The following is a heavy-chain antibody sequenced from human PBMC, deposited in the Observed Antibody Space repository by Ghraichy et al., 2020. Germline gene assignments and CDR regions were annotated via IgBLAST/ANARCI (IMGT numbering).Heavy chain of an antibody. CDR3: ARDSGYCGGDCYSKEFDY. D-gene: IGHD2-21*02. V-gene: IGHV3-64*01. J-gene: IGHJ4*02. CDR2: ISSNGGST. Sequence: ISSNGGSTYYANSVKGRFTISRDNSKNTLYLQMDSLRAEDMAVYYCARDSGYCGGDCYSKEFDYWGQGTMVSV.